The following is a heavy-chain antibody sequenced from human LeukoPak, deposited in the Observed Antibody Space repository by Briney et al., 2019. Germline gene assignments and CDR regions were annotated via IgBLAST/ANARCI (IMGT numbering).Heavy chain of an antibody. Sequence: SVKVSCKASGGTFSSYAISWVRQAPGQGLEWMGGIIPIFGTANYAQKFQGRVTITADESTSTAYMELSSLRSEDTAVYYCARHKWASRPSRHCSSTSCYGPLDYWGQGTLVTVSS. CDR3: ARHKWASRPSRHCSSTSCYGPLDY. V-gene: IGHV1-69*01. CDR1: GGTFSSYA. J-gene: IGHJ4*02. D-gene: IGHD2-2*01. CDR2: IIPIFGTA.